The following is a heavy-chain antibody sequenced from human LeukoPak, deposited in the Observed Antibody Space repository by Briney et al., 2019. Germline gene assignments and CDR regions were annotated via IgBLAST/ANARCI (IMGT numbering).Heavy chain of an antibody. J-gene: IGHJ4*02. CDR3: ARGPLLIVGATDFDY. CDR1: GFTVSSNY. D-gene: IGHD1-26*01. Sequence: GGSLRLSCAASGFTVSSNYMSWVRQAPGKGLEWVSVIYSGGSTYYADSVKGRFTISRDNSKNTLYLQMNSLRAEDTAAYYCARGPLLIVGATDFDYWGQGTLVTVSS. CDR2: IYSGGST. V-gene: IGHV3-53*01.